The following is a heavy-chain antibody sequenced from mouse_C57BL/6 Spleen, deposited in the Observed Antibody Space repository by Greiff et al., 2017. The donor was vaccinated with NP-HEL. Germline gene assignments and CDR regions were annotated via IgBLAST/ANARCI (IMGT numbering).Heavy chain of an antibody. J-gene: IGHJ4*01. CDR2: INPGSGGT. CDR1: GYAFTNYL. CDR3: ARSGIYYGNYDAMDY. Sequence: QVQLQQSGAELVRPGTSVKVSCKASGYAFTNYLIEWVKQRPGQGLEWIGVINPGSGGTNYNEKFKGKATLTADKSSSTAYMQLSSLTSEDSAVYYCARSGIYYGNYDAMDYWGQGTSVTVSS. V-gene: IGHV1-54*01. D-gene: IGHD2-1*01.